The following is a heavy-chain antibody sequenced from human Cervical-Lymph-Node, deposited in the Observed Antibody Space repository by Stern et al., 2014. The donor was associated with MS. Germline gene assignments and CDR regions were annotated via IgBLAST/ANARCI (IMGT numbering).Heavy chain of an antibody. V-gene: IGHV1-18*01. Sequence: QVQLGQSGPEVKNPGASVKVSCKASGYTFTTFGVNWVRQAPGQGLQWMGWISPYNDKTTYAQKFQGRVIMSTDTTTSTAYMEMRSLRSDDTAIYYCARYLRVLGTTGWFDPWGQGTLVTVSS. CDR3: ARYLRVLGTTGWFDP. J-gene: IGHJ5*02. CDR1: GYTFTTFG. D-gene: IGHD1-7*01. CDR2: ISPYNDKT.